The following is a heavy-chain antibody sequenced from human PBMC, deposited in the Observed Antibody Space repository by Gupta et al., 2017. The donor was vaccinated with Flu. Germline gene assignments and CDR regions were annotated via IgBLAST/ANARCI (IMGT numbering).Heavy chain of an antibody. D-gene: IGHD3-3*01. J-gene: IGHJ3*02. CDR2: ISGSGGST. CDR1: A. Sequence: AMGWVRQSPEKGLEWVSAISGSGGSTYYADSVKGRVTISRDNSRNTLYVQMNKLTAEDTAIYYCAKIENYDFWSGSNAFDIWGQGTMVSVSS. V-gene: IGHV3-23*01. CDR3: AKIENYDFWSGSNAFDI.